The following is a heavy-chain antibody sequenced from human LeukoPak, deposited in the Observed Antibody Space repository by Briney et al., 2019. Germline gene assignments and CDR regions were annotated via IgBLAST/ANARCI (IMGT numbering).Heavy chain of an antibody. CDR2: IYSGGST. CDR1: GFTVSSNY. D-gene: IGHD6-6*01. Sequence: GGSLRLSCAASGFTVSSNYMTWVRQAPGKGLEWVSIIYSGGSTYYADSVKGRFTISRDNSKNTVYLQMNSLRAEDTAVYYCAKAIHSSSSGVVDYWGQGTLVTVSS. J-gene: IGHJ4*02. CDR3: AKAIHSSSSGVVDY. V-gene: IGHV3-66*02.